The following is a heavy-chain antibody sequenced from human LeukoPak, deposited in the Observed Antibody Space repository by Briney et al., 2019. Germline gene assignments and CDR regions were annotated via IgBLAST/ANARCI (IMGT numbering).Heavy chain of an antibody. J-gene: IGHJ4*01. CDR1: GFTFNTYW. CDR3: ATYSSTTGLLDY. D-gene: IGHD2-8*01. Sequence: GGSLRLSCAASGFTFNTYWMSWVRQAPGKGLEWVANIKQDGSAKYYVASVEGRFTISRDSAKNSLDLQMSSLRAEDTAVYYCATYSSTTGLLDYWGHGTLVTVSS. CDR2: IKQDGSAK. V-gene: IGHV3-7*01.